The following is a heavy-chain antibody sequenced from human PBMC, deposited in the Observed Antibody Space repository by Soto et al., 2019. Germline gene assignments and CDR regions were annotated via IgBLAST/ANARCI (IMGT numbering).Heavy chain of an antibody. CDR1: GLTISGKKY. D-gene: IGHD1-1*01. J-gene: IGHJ3*01. CDR2: LYDVDGS. V-gene: IGHV3-53*01. CDR3: ATWLERENAFDV. Sequence: DVQLVESGGGLIQPGESLRLSCAAFGLTISGKKYVAWLRQAPGKGLEWVSALYDVDGSFYADSVTGRFTTSSDSSTTTVYLQMNDLRPDDTAVFYCATWLERENAFDVWGQGTTVTISS.